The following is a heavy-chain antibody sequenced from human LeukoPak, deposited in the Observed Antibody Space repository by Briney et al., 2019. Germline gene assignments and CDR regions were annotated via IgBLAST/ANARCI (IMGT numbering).Heavy chain of an antibody. V-gene: IGHV4-31*03. J-gene: IGHJ6*02. CDR3: ARDHRFLQDYYYYYGMDV. D-gene: IGHD3-3*01. CDR2: IYYSGST. Sequence: SQTLSLTCTVSGGSISSGGYYWSWIRQHPGKGLEWIGYIYYSGSTYYNPSLKSRVTISVDTSKNQFSLKLSSVTAADTAVYYCARDHRFLQDYYYYYGMDVWGQGTTVTVSS. CDR1: GGSISSGGYY.